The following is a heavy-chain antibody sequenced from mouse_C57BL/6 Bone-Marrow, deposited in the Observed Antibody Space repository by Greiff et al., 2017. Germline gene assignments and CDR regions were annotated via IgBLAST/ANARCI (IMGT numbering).Heavy chain of an antibody. CDR1: GVDFSRYW. Sequence: CKASGVDFSRYWMSWVRRAPGKGLEWIGEINPDSSTINYAPSLKDKFIISRDNAKNTLYLQMSKVRSEDTALYYCARREVVATDWYFDVWGTGTTLTVSS. D-gene: IGHD1-1*01. J-gene: IGHJ1*03. CDR2: INPDSSTI. CDR3: ARREVVATDWYFDV. V-gene: IGHV4-1*01.